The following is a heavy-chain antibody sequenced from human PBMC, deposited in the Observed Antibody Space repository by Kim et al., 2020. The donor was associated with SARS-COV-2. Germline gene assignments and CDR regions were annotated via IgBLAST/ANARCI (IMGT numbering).Heavy chain of an antibody. CDR2: ISSSSSTI. CDR3: ARDPEQMTTEYFDY. CDR1: GFTFSSYS. D-gene: IGHD4-4*01. J-gene: IGHJ4*02. Sequence: GGSLRLSCAASGFTFSSYSMNWVRQAPGKGLEWVSYISSSSSTIYYADSVKGRFTISRDNAKNSLYLQMNSLRDEDTAVYYCARDPEQMTTEYFDYWGQGTLVTVSS. V-gene: IGHV3-48*02.